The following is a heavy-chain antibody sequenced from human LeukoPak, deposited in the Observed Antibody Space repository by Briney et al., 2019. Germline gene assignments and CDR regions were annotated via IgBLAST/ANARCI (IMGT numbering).Heavy chain of an antibody. D-gene: IGHD3-22*01. CDR1: GYTFTSYD. J-gene: IGHJ3*02. V-gene: IGHV1-8*01. CDR3: ARDRLRRYYDSSGYRHDAFDI. Sequence: GAPVKVSCKASGYTFTSYDINWVRQATGQGLEWMGWMNPNSGNTGYAQKFQGRVTMTRNTSISTAYMELSSLRSEDTAVYYCARDRLRRYYDSSGYRHDAFDIWGQGTMVTVSS. CDR2: MNPNSGNT.